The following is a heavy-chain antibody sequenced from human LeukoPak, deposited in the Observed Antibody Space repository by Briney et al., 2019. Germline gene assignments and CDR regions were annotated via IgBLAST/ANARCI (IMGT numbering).Heavy chain of an antibody. CDR2: ISYDGSNK. Sequence: GGSLRLSCAASGFTFSSYGMHWVRQAPGKGLEWVAVISYDGSNKYYADSVKGRFTISRDNSKNTLYLQMNSLRAEDTAVYYCAKDLGGDDYGDYGAFDIWGQGTMVTVSS. V-gene: IGHV3-30*18. J-gene: IGHJ3*02. CDR3: AKDLGGDDYGDYGAFDI. CDR1: GFTFSSYG. D-gene: IGHD4-17*01.